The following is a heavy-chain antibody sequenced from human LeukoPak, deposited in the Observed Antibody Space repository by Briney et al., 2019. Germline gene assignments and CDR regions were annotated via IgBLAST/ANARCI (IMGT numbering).Heavy chain of an antibody. D-gene: IGHD3-22*01. V-gene: IGHV4-61*01. CDR1: GDSISSGSH. J-gene: IGHJ5*02. Sequence: SETLSLTCTVSGDSISSGSHWGWLRQPPGKGLEWTGYIYYSGSTNYNPSLKSRVTISVDTSKNQFSLKLSSVTAADTAVYYCARDRYDSSGYLGVHWFDPWGQGTLITVSS. CDR3: ARDRYDSSGYLGVHWFDP. CDR2: IYYSGST.